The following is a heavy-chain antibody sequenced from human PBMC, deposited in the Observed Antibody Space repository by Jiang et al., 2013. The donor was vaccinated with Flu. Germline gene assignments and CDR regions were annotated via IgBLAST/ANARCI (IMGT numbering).Heavy chain of an antibody. CDR3: ARLPYYYDSSGYYYGYYFDY. CDR2: IYPGDSDT. CDR1: GYSFTSYW. Sequence: VQLVESGAEVKKPGESLKISCKGSGYSFTSYWIGWVRQMPGKGLEWMGIIYPGDSDTRYSPSFQGQVTISADKSISTAYLQWSSLKASDTAMYYCARLPYYYDSSGYYYGYYFDYWGQGNPGHRLL. V-gene: IGHV5-51*01. J-gene: IGHJ4*02. D-gene: IGHD3-22*01.